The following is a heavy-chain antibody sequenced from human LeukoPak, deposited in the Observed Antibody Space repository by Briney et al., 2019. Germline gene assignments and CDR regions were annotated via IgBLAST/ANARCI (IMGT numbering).Heavy chain of an antibody. CDR1: GGSISSGGYY. CDR2: IYYSGST. CDR3: ARTHRLLWFGKLDY. D-gene: IGHD3-10*01. J-gene: IGHJ4*02. V-gene: IGHV4-31*03. Sequence: SQTLSLTCTVSGGSISSGGYYWSWIRQHPGKGLEWIGYIYYSGSTYYNPSLKSRVTISVDTSKNQFSLKLSSVTAADTAVYYCARTHRLLWFGKLDYWGQGTLVTVSS.